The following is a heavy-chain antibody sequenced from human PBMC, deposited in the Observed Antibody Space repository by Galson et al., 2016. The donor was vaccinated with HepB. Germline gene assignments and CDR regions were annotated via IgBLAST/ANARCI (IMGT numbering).Heavy chain of an antibody. CDR1: GYAFTTYD. CDR3: ARAAGAGVTSTTYYFDY. V-gene: IGHV1-8*01. CDR2: INPNTGNT. D-gene: IGHD4-11*01. J-gene: IGHJ4*02. Sequence: SVKVSCKASGYAFTTYDFNWVRQATGQGLEWMGWINPNTGNTGYAQKFQGRLTMTRSASMDTAYMELSSLESEDTAVYFCARAAGAGVTSTTYYFDYWGQGALVTFSS.